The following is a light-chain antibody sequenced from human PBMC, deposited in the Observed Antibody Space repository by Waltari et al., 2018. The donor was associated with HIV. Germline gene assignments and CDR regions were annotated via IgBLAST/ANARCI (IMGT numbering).Light chain of an antibody. CDR1: QSVSSY. V-gene: IGKV3-11*01. CDR2: DAS. J-gene: IGKJ2*01. Sequence: EIVLTQSPATLSLSPGERATLSCRASQSVSSYLAWDKQKPGQAPRLLIYDASNRATGIPARFSGSGSGTDFTLTISSLEPEDFAVYYGQQRSNWPPYTFGQGTKLEIK. CDR3: QQRSNWPPYT.